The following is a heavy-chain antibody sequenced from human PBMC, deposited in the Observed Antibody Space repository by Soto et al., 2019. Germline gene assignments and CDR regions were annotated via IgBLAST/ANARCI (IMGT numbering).Heavy chain of an antibody. CDR1: ADTFNSYS. D-gene: IGHD4-17*01. CDR3: ARSLEGTTVTTWFDP. J-gene: IGHJ5*02. CDR2: ITPVCGTA. Sequence: QVQLVQSGAEVKKPGSSVKVSCKASADTFNSYSLSWLRQAPGQRLEWMGGITPVCGTADYAQSFEDRLTITADDSTGTVYMELSSLRADDTAVYYCARSLEGTTVTTWFDPWGQGALVNVSS. V-gene: IGHV1-69*01.